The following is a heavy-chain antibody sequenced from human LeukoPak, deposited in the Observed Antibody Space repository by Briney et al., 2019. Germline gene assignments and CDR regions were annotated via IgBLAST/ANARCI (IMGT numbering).Heavy chain of an antibody. CDR2: IYYSGST. CDR1: GGSISSYY. CDR3: ARVSGGSYYHDAFDI. V-gene: IGHV4-59*08. D-gene: IGHD1-26*01. Sequence: SETLSLTCTVSGGSISSYYWSWVRQPPGKGLEWVGYIYYSGSTNYNPSLKSRVTISVDTSKNQFSLKLSSVTAADTAVYYCARVSGGSYYHDAFDIWGQGTMVTVSS. J-gene: IGHJ3*02.